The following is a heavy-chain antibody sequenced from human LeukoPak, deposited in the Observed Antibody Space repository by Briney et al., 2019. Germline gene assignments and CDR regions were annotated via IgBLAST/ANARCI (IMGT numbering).Heavy chain of an antibody. CDR1: GGSIFGYY. V-gene: IGHV4-59*01. Sequence: SETLSLTCTVSGGSIFGYYFNWIRQPPGKGLEWIGYIYYSGSTTYNPSLKSRVTMSVDTAKNQFSLKLRSVTAADTAVYARGDFCSKSNCYLRPMDVWGKGTTVTVSS. D-gene: IGHD3-3*01. CDR2: IYYSGST. CDR3: GDFCSKSNCYLRPMDV. J-gene: IGHJ6*03.